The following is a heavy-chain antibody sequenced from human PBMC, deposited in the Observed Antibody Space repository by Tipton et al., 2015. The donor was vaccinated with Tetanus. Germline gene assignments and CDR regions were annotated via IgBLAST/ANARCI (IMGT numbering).Heavy chain of an antibody. V-gene: IGHV1-2*04. CDR3: ARLIYGSGSYYYDL. CDR2: INPNGNT. J-gene: IGHJ5*02. Sequence: QLVQSGAEVRMPGASVQVSCRGSGYSFTNYYIHWVRQAPGQGPEWMGWINPNGNTKYARKFEGSVTMSIDTSISTVYLELSRLTSEDTAVYYCARLIYGSGSYYYDLWGQGTLVTVSS. CDR1: GYSFTNYY. D-gene: IGHD3-10*01.